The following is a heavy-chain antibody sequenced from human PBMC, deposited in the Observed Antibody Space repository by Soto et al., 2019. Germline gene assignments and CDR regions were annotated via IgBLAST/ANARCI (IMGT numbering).Heavy chain of an antibody. CDR3: ARGVGSGSYYNQYNWFDP. Sequence: GTSVKVSCKDSGYTFTNYGISWVRQAHGQGLEWMGWISAYNGNTNHAQKLQGRVTMTTDTSTSTAYMELRSLRSDDTAVYYCARGVGSGSYYNQYNWFDPWGQGTLVTVSS. CDR1: GYTFTNYG. V-gene: IGHV1-18*01. CDR2: ISAYNGNT. J-gene: IGHJ5*02. D-gene: IGHD3-10*01.